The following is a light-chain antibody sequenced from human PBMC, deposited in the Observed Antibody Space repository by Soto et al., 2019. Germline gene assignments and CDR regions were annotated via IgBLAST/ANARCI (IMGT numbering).Light chain of an antibody. CDR3: CSYAGSSRV. J-gene: IGLJ3*02. V-gene: IGLV2-23*01. Sequence: QSVLTQPPSASGTPGQRISISCSGSSSNIGSNHVYWYQQFPGMAPKLMIYEGSKRPSGVSNRFSGSKSGNTASLTISGLQAEDEADYYCCSYAGSSRVFGGGTKLTVL. CDR2: EGS. CDR1: SSNIGSNH.